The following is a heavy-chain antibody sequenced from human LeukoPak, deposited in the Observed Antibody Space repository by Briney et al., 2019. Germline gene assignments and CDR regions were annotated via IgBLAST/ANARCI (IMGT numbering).Heavy chain of an antibody. CDR2: IKQDGSEK. V-gene: IGHV3-7*03. J-gene: IGHJ3*02. Sequence: GGSLRLSCAASGFTFSSYWMHWVRQAPGMGLEWVANIKQDGSEKYYVDSVKGRFTISRDNAKNSLYLEMNSLRAEDTAVYYCAGTSGSGAFDIWGQGTMVTVSS. CDR1: GFTFSSYW. CDR3: AGTSGSGAFDI. D-gene: IGHD3-22*01.